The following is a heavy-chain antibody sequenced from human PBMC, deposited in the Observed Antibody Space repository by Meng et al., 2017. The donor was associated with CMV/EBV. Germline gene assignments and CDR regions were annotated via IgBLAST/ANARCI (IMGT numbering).Heavy chain of an antibody. J-gene: IGHJ6*02. D-gene: IGHD1-7*01. CDR1: GYSISSGYY. V-gene: IGHV4-61*01. CDR2: IYYSGST. Sequence: ESLKISCTVSGYSISSGYYWGWIRQPPGKGLEWIGYIYYSGSTNYNPSLKSRVTISVDTSKNQFSLKLSSVTAADTAVYYCARYNWNFDYYYGMDVWGQGTTVTVSS. CDR3: ARYNWNFDYYYGMDV.